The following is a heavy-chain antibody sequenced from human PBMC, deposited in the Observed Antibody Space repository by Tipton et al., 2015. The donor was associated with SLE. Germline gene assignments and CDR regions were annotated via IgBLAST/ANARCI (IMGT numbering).Heavy chain of an antibody. D-gene: IGHD2-15*01. CDR3: ARHRICSGGSCPPRY. CDR2: INHSGST. V-gene: IGHV4-34*01. Sequence: TLSLTCAVYGGSFSGYYWSWIRQPPGKGLEWIGEINHSGSTNYNPSLKSRVTISVDTSKNQFSLKLSSVTAADTAVYYCARHRICSGGSCPPRYWGQGTLVTVSS. CDR1: GGSFSGYY. J-gene: IGHJ4*02.